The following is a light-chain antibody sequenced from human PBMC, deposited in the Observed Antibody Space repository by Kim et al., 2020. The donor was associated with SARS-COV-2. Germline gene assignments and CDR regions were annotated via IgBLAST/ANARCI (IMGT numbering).Light chain of an antibody. Sequence: SPGERATLSCRASQSISNSYLAWYQHKPGQAPRLLIYGASYRATGIPDRFSGSGSGTDFTLTISRLEPEDFAVYYCQQYTNSPRTFGQGTKVDIK. CDR2: GAS. CDR3: QQYTNSPRT. J-gene: IGKJ1*01. CDR1: QSISNSY. V-gene: IGKV3-20*01.